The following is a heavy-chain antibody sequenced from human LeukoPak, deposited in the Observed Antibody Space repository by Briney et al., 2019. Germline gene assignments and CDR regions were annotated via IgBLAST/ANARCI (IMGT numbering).Heavy chain of an antibody. D-gene: IGHD3-3*01. CDR1: GFTFDDYG. CDR3: ARVETYYDVWSGYTNWFDL. CDR2: INWNGGST. Sequence: GGSLRLSCAASGFTFDDYGMSWVRQAPGKGLEWVSGINWNGGSTGYADSVKGRFTISRNNDKNHLYLQMNSVREEDTALYYCARVETYYDVWSGYTNWFDLWGQGTLVTVSS. J-gene: IGHJ5*02. V-gene: IGHV3-20*04.